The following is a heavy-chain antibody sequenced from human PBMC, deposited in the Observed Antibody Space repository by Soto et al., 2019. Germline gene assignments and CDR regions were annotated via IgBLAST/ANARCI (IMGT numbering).Heavy chain of an antibody. J-gene: IGHJ4*02. CDR1: GFTFSSYE. V-gene: IGHV3-48*03. D-gene: IGHD6-6*01. CDR2: ISSSGSTI. Sequence: GGSLRLSCAASGFTFSSYEMNWVRQAPGKGLEWVSYISSSGSTIYYADSVKGRFTISRDNAKNSLYLQMNSLRAEDTAVYYCARSPPVTGEQLVFDYWGQGTLVTVSS. CDR3: ARSPPVTGEQLVFDY.